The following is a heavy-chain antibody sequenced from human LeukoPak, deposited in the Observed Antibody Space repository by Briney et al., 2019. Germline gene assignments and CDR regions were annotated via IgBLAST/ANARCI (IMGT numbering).Heavy chain of an antibody. J-gene: IGHJ4*02. CDR1: GGSFSGYY. Sequence: SETLSLTCAVYGGSFSGYYWSWIRQPPTKVLEWIGEINHRGSTNYNPSLKSRVTISVDTSKNQFSLKLSSVTAADTAVYYCAGKAVAGPYFDYWGQGTLVTVSS. V-gene: IGHV4-34*01. CDR2: INHRGST. D-gene: IGHD6-19*01. CDR3: AGKAVAGPYFDY.